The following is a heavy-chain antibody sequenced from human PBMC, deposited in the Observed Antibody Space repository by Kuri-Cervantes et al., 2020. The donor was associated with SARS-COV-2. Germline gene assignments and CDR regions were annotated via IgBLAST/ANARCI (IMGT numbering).Heavy chain of an antibody. CDR1: EFTFSSFG. J-gene: IGHJ6*02. CDR3: AREMRMGVAVRGVGMDV. D-gene: IGHD2-15*01. CDR2: VWFDGSRQ. V-gene: IGHV3-33*01. Sequence: GGSLRLSCAASEFTFSSFGMHWVRQAPGKGLEWVAVVWFDGSRQYYADSVKGRFTISRDNSKNTLYLQMNSLRAEDTAVYYCAREMRMGVAVRGVGMDVWGQGTTVTVSS.